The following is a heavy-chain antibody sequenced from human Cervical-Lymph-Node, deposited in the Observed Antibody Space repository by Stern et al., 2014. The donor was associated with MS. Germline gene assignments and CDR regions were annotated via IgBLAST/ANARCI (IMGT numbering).Heavy chain of an antibody. D-gene: IGHD1-26*01. CDR1: GGTFSSYA. V-gene: IGHV1-69*01. CDR3: ARGELKEGLVRGMDV. J-gene: IGHJ6*02. CDR2: IFPIFGPA. Sequence: VQLVESGAEVKKPGSSVKVSCKASGGTFSSYAISWVRQAPGTGPEWNGGIFPIFGPANYAQKFQGRVTITADESTSTAYMELSSLRSEDTAVYYCARGELKEGLVRGMDVWGQGTTVTVSS.